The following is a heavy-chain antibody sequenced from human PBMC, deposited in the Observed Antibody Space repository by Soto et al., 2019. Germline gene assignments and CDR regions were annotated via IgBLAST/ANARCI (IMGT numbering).Heavy chain of an antibody. CDR3: ARGVGQLDFSGVAHEFYGMDV. V-gene: IGHV1-18*01. Sequence: GASVKVSWKASGYTFTSYGISWVRQAPGQGLEWMGWISANNGNTNYAQKLQGRVTMTTDTSISTAYMELSRLRSDDTAVYYCARGVGQLDFSGVAHEFYGMDVWGQGTTVTVSS. D-gene: IGHD3-3*01. CDR1: GYTFTSYG. J-gene: IGHJ6*02. CDR2: ISANNGNT.